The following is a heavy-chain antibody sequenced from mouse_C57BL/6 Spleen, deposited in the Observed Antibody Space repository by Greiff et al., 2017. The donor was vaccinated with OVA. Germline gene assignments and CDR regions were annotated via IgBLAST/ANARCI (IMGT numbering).Heavy chain of an antibody. J-gene: IGHJ4*01. CDR2: FYPGGGSI. V-gene: IGHV1-62-2*01. CDR3: ARHETVYYAMDY. CDR1: GYTFTEYT. Sequence: QVQLQQSGAELVKPGASVKLSCKASGYTFTEYTIHWVKQRSGQGLEWIGWFYPGGGSIKYNEKFKVKATLTADKSSSTAYMELSRLTSEDSAVYFCARHETVYYAMDYWGQGTSVTVSS.